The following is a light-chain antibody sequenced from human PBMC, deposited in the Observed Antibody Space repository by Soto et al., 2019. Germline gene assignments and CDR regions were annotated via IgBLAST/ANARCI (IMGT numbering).Light chain of an antibody. CDR3: QQSYRTPIT. CDR1: QTISTY. V-gene: IGKV1-39*01. CDR2: AAS. J-gene: IGKJ5*01. Sequence: DIQMTQSPSSLSASVGDRVTITCWTSQTISTYLNWYQHKPGKAPEVLIYAASNFQSGVPSRFSGSGSGTDFTLTISSLQPADSATYYCQQSYRTPITFGQGTRLEIK.